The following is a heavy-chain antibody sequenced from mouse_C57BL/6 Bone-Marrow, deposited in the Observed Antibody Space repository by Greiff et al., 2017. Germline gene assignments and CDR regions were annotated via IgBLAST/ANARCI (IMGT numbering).Heavy chain of an antibody. D-gene: IGHD1-3*01. Sequence: VMLVESGAELARPGASVKLSCKASGYTFTSYGISWVKQRTGQGLEWIGEIYPRSGNTYYNEKFKGKATLTADKSSSTAYMEIRSLTSEDSAVXFCEREWAYWGQGTLVTVSA. CDR1: GYTFTSYG. CDR3: EREWAY. V-gene: IGHV1-81*01. CDR2: IYPRSGNT. J-gene: IGHJ3*01.